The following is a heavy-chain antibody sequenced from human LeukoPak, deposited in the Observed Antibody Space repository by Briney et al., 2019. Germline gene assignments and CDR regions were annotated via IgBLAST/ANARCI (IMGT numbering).Heavy chain of an antibody. CDR2: ISYDGSNK. V-gene: IGHV3-30*04. Sequence: GGSLRLSYAASGFTFSSYAMHWVRQAPGKGLEWVAVISYDGSNKYYADSMKGRSTISRDNSKNTLYLQMNSLRAEDTAVYYCARDPRRDSGSYFYGMDVWGQGTTVTVSS. CDR1: GFTFSSYA. CDR3: ARDPRRDSGSYFYGMDV. D-gene: IGHD3-10*01. J-gene: IGHJ6*02.